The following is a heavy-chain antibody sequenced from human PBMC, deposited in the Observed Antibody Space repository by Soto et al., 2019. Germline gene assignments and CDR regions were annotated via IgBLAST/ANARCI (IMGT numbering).Heavy chain of an antibody. D-gene: IGHD3-16*01. Sequence: GGSLRLSCAASGFTFSSYAMGWVRQPPGKGLEWVSSISGSGGSTYYTDSAKGRFTISRDNSKNTLFLQMDSLRAEDTAVYYCAKDAAYMAVGGRIDYWGQGTLVTVSS. CDR3: AKDAAYMAVGGRIDY. CDR2: ISGSGGST. J-gene: IGHJ4*02. CDR1: GFTFSSYA. V-gene: IGHV3-23*01.